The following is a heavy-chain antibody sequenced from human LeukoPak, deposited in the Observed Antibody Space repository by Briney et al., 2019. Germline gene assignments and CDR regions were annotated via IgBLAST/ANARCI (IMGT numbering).Heavy chain of an antibody. Sequence: GGSLRLSCAVSGFTVSNNYMSWVRQAPGKGLEWVSVIYNTGSTDYADSVKGRFTISRDNSKNTPHLQMNSLRAEDTAVYYCASPKYTSGPFNYWGQGTLVTVSS. V-gene: IGHV3-53*01. CDR1: GFTVSNNY. D-gene: IGHD6-19*01. J-gene: IGHJ4*02. CDR3: ASPKYTSGPFNY. CDR2: IYNTGST.